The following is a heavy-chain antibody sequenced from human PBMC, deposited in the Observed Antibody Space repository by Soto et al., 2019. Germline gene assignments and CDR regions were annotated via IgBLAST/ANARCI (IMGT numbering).Heavy chain of an antibody. CDR1: GFTVGSNF. CDR3: ARLVQNMYFDY. CDR2: IYSTGIT. J-gene: IGHJ4*02. V-gene: IGHV3-66*01. Sequence: EVQLVESGGGLVQPGGSLRLSCAVSGFTVGSNFMSWVRQAPGKGLEWVSTIYSTGITFNTDSVKGRFTISRDNSKSTLYLQMNSLRAEDTAVYFCARLVQNMYFDYWGQGTLVTVSS.